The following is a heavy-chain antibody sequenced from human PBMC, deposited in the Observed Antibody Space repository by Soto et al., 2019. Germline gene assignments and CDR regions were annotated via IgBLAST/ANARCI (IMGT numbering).Heavy chain of an antibody. CDR1: GLTFNNYW. Sequence: VQLVESGGALVQPGGSLRLSCTASGLTFNNYWMHWVRQAPGKGPVWVSRINGDGRTTTYADSVRGRFTISRDNAKNTVYLQMNSLRAEDTAVYYCAGGDYAGAGTFYLPAHWGQGTLVTVSS. CDR3: AGGDYAGAGTFYLPAH. V-gene: IGHV3-74*01. D-gene: IGHD3-10*01. CDR2: INGDGRTT. J-gene: IGHJ4*02.